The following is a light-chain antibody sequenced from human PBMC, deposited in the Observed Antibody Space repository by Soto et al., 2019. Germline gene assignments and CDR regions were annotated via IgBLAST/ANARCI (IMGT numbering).Light chain of an antibody. Sequence: QSALTQPASVSRSPGQSITISCTGTSSDVGGYNYVSWYQQHPGKAPKLMIYEVSNRPSGVSNRFSVSKSGNTASLTISGLQAEDEADYYCSSYTSSSTPYVFGTGTKLTVL. CDR3: SSYTSSSTPYV. CDR1: SSDVGGYNY. V-gene: IGLV2-14*01. CDR2: EVS. J-gene: IGLJ1*01.